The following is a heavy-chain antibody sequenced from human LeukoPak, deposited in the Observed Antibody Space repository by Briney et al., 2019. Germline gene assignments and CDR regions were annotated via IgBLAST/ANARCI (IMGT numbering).Heavy chain of an antibody. D-gene: IGHD3-16*01. CDR1: ASPISSGSF. V-gene: IGHV4-38-2*02. CDR3: ARGGGLRWLYYYMDV. Sequence: SETLSLTCTVSASPISSGSFWGWIRQPPGEGLEWIGSIYHNGDTYYTPSLKSRVSISVDTSKNQFSLKLSSVTAADTAVYFCARGGGLRWLYYYMDVWGRGTTVTVSS. CDR2: IYHNGDT. J-gene: IGHJ6*03.